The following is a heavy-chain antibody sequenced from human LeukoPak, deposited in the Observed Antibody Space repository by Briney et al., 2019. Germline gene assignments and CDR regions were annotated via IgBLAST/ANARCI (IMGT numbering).Heavy chain of an antibody. CDR1: RGTFSSYA. Sequence: SVKVSCKASRGTFSSYAISWVRQAPGQGLEWMGGIIPIFGTANYAQKFQGRVTITTDESTSTAYMELSSLRSEDTAVYYCARVYLMNYYDSSGYYDYWGQGTLVTVSS. V-gene: IGHV1-69*05. D-gene: IGHD3-22*01. CDR2: IIPIFGTA. J-gene: IGHJ4*02. CDR3: ARVYLMNYYDSSGYYDY.